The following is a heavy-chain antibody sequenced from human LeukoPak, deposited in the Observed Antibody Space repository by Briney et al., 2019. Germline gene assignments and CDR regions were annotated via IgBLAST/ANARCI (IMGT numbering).Heavy chain of an antibody. CDR1: GGSFSGYY. Sequence: SETLSLTCAVYGGSFSGYYWSWIRQPPGKGLEWIGEINHSGSTNYNPSLKGRVTISVDTSRNQFFLKLSSVTAADTAVYYRARGHNFDFWSGTFQFDSWGQGTLVTVSS. CDR3: ARGHNFDFWSGTFQFDS. J-gene: IGHJ4*02. D-gene: IGHD3-3*01. V-gene: IGHV4-34*01. CDR2: INHSGST.